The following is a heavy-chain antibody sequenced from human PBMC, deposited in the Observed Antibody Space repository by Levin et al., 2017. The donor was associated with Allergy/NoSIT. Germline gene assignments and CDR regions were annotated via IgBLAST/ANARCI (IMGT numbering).Heavy chain of an antibody. J-gene: IGHJ4*02. CDR1: GFSLRTTGEG. CDR3: AHRPNGFISGWDQANFDY. CDR2: IYWDDDK. Sequence: SGPTLVKPTQTLTLTCTFSGFSLRTTGEGVAWIRQPPGKALEWLAVIYWDDDKRYSPSLKSRLSVTKDTSKNQVVLTMTNMDPVDTATYYCAHRPNGFISGWDQANFDYWGQGTLVTVSS. V-gene: IGHV2-5*02. D-gene: IGHD6-19*01.